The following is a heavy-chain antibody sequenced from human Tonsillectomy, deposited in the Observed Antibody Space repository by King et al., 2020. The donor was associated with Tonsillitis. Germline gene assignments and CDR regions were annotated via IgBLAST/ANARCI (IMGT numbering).Heavy chain of an antibody. D-gene: IGHD3-10*01. J-gene: IGHJ4*02. CDR2: ISSGSRYI. V-gene: IGHV3-21*01. CDR3: EREGGYGSGTYD. Sequence: VQLVESGGGLVKPGGSLRLSCAASGFTFSNYNMNWVRQAPGKGLEWVSSISSGSRYIYYADSVKGRFTISRDNAKNSLFLQMNSLRAEDTAVYYCEREGGYGSGTYDWGQGTLVTVSS. CDR1: GFTFSNYN.